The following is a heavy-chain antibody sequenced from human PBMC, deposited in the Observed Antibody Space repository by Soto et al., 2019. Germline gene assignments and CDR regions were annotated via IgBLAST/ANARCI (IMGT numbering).Heavy chain of an antibody. CDR1: GGSISSYY. J-gene: IGHJ3*02. D-gene: IGHD6-19*01. Sequence: QVQLQESGPGLVKPSETLSLTCTVSGGSISSYYWSWIRQPPGKGLEWIGYIYYSGSINYNPSLKSRVTLSVDTSKNQCSLKMTSVTAADPAMYNCARYRREGQWLVPVSFAFDIWGQGTMVTVSS. CDR2: IYYSGSI. CDR3: ARYRREGQWLVPVSFAFDI. V-gene: IGHV4-59*08.